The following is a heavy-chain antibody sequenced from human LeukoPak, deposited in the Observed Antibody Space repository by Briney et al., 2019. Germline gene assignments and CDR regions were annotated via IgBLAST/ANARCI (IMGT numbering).Heavy chain of an antibody. CDR1: GNTFTSYY. V-gene: IGHV1-46*01. J-gene: IGHJ6*02. CDR3: ARDRYYYDSSGYSDAPYYYGMDV. Sequence: GASVKVSCKASGNTFTSYYMHWVRQAPGQGLEWMGIINPSGGSTSYAQEFQGRVTMTRDTSTSTVYMELSSLRSEDTAVYYCARDRYYYDSSGYSDAPYYYGMDVWGQGTTVTVSS. CDR2: INPSGGST. D-gene: IGHD3-22*01.